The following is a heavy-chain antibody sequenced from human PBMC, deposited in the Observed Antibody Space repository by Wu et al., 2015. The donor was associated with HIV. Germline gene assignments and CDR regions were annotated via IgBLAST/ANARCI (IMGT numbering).Heavy chain of an antibody. Sequence: QVQLVQSGAEVKKPGSSVKVSCKASGGTFSSYAISWVRQAPGEGLEWMGWINPNTGVTNYAHKFKGRVTMTRDSSINTAYLELTDLRSDDTAVFYCARGPLGENSVTWGQGTLLTVSS. D-gene: IGHD3-16*01. J-gene: IGHJ4*02. CDR3: ARGPLGENSVT. CDR1: GGTFSSYA. V-gene: IGHV1-2*02. CDR2: INPNTGVT.